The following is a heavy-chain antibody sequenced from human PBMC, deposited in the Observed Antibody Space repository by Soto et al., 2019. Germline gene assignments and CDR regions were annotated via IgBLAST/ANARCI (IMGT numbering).Heavy chain of an antibody. CDR1: SDSISSYY. D-gene: IGHD6-19*01. V-gene: IGHV4-59*08. J-gene: IGHJ4*02. Sequence: QVQLQESGPGLVRPSETLSLTCTVSSDSISSYYWIWIRQSPGKGLEWIGYTDYSGNTNYNPSLKSRVTISGDTSKNQLSLRLSSVTAAYTAVYYCARAVGDPLYYLDYWGQGTLVTVSS. CDR2: TDYSGNT. CDR3: ARAVGDPLYYLDY.